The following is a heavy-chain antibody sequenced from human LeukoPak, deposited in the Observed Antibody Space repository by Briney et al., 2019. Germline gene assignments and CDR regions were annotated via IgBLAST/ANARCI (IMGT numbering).Heavy chain of an antibody. D-gene: IGHD6-6*01. V-gene: IGHV1-18*01. CDR2: ISAYNGNT. J-gene: IGHJ6*03. CDR3: ARVDARLKYYYYMDV. CDR1: GYTFTSHG. Sequence: GASVKVSCKASGYTFTSHGISWVRQAPGQGLEWMGWISAYNGNTNYAQKLQGRVTMTTDTSTSTAYMELSSLRSEDTAVYYCARVDARLKYYYYMDVWGKGTTVTVSS.